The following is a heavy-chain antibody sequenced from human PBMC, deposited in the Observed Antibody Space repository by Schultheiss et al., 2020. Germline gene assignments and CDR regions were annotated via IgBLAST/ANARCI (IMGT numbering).Heavy chain of an antibody. V-gene: IGHV3-23*01. CDR2: ISGSGDST. Sequence: GGSLRLSCAASGFTFSSYAMSWVRQAPGKGLGLVSTISGSGDSTYYADSVKGRFTISRDNSKNTLYLQMNSLRAEDTALYYCAKEGGWWRDFDYWGQGTLVTVSS. J-gene: IGHJ4*02. D-gene: IGHD2-15*01. CDR3: AKEGGWWRDFDY. CDR1: GFTFSSYA.